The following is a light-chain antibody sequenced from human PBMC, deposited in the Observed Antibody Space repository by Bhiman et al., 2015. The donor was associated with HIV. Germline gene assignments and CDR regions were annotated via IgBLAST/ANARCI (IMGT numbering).Light chain of an antibody. J-gene: IGLJ1*01. Sequence: QSVLTQPPSVSGAPGQRVTISCTGSSSNIGAGYDVHWYQQLPGTAPKLLIFGHDNRPSGVPDRFSGSKSDTSASLAITGLQAEDEADYYCSSYTSSSTYVFGTGTNVTVL. CDR3: SSYTSSSTYV. CDR1: SSNIGAGYD. CDR2: GHD. V-gene: IGLV1-40*01.